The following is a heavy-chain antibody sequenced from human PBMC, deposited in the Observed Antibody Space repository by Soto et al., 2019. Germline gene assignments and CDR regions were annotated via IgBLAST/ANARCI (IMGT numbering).Heavy chain of an antibody. D-gene: IGHD6-19*01. CDR3: ARPPLPGIVVPGGYNYHDGLDV. CDR1: GYSFTSYW. CDR2: IDPSDSYT. Sequence: PGRSLKISCKGSGYSFTSYWISWVRQMPGKGLEWMGRIDPSDSYTNYSPSFQGHVTISADKSISTAYLQWSSLKASDTAMYHCARPPLPGIVVPGGYNYHDGLDVWGQGTPVTVSS. J-gene: IGHJ6*02. V-gene: IGHV5-10-1*01.